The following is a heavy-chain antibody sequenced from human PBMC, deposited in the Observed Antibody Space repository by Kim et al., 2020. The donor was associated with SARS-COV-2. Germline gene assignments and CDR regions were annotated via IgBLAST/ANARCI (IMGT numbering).Heavy chain of an antibody. J-gene: IGHJ6*02. CDR3: ARSSPYYYGSGSQGYYYYGMDV. V-gene: IGHV3-33*01. Sequence: GGSLRLSCAASGFTFSSYGMHWVRQAPGKGLEWVAVIWYDGSNKYYADSVKGRFTISRDNSKNTLYLQMNSLRAEDTAVYYCARSSPYYYGSGSQGYYYYGMDVWGQETTVTVSS. CDR1: GFTFSSYG. CDR2: IWYDGSNK. D-gene: IGHD3-10*01.